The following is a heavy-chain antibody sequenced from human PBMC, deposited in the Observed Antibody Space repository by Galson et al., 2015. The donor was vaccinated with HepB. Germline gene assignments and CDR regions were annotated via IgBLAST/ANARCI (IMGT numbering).Heavy chain of an antibody. Sequence: SVKVSCKASGYTLTNYHFHWVRQAPGQGPEWMGKIFAGGGSTRYAERFQGRVTLTRDSSTSTTYMEVSSLRSDDTAVYYCARETPDTYSFDYWGQGTLVTVSS. CDR1: GYTLTNYH. J-gene: IGHJ4*02. CDR2: IFAGGGST. D-gene: IGHD2-15*01. V-gene: IGHV1-46*01. CDR3: ARETPDTYSFDY.